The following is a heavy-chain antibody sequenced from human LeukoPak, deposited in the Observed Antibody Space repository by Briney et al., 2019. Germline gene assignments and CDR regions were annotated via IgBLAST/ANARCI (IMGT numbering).Heavy chain of an antibody. CDR2: IYSGGST. CDR1: GFTFSNYW. J-gene: IGHJ5*02. D-gene: IGHD6-13*01. Sequence: PGGSLRLSCEGSGFTFSNYWMGWVRQAPGKGLEWVSVIYSGGSTYYADSVKGRFTISRDNSKNTLYLQMNSLRAEDTAVYYCARDSGDSSSFFSWGQGTLVTVSS. CDR3: ARDSGDSSSFFS. V-gene: IGHV3-66*01.